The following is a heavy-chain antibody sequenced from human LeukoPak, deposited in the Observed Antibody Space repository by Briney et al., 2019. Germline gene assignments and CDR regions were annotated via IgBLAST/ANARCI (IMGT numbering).Heavy chain of an antibody. CDR3: ARRYYDFWSGYYYYYYYYGMDV. CDR1: GGSISSYY. CDR2: IYYSGST. J-gene: IGHJ6*02. D-gene: IGHD3-3*01. Sequence: SETLSLTCTVSGGSISSYYWSWIRQPPGKGLEWIGYIYYSGSTNYNPSLKSRVTISVDTSKNQFSLKLSSVTAADTAVYYCARRYYDFWSGYYYYYYYYGMDVWGQGTTVTVSS. V-gene: IGHV4-59*01.